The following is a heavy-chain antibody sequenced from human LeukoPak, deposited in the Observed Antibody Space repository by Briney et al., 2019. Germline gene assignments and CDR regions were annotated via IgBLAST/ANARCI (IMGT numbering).Heavy chain of an antibody. Sequence: PSETLSPTCSVSGDSISSHYWSWIRQPAGKGLEWIGRIYASGSTNYNLSLKSRVTMSVDTSKNQFSLKLTSVTAADTAVYYCAREAPTMTRGIDCWGQGTLVTVSS. CDR2: IYASGST. CDR3: AREAPTMTRGIDC. D-gene: IGHD4-17*01. J-gene: IGHJ4*02. CDR1: GDSISSHY. V-gene: IGHV4-4*07.